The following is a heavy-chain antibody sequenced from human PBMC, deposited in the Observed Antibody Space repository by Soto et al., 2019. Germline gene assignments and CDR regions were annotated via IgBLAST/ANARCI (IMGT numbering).Heavy chain of an antibody. D-gene: IGHD2-15*01. J-gene: IGHJ4*02. V-gene: IGHV4-59*01. CDR3: VRDRGDCSGGSCSTAFDY. CDR2: IYYSGST. Sequence: SETLSLTCTVSGGSISSYYWSWIRQPPGKGLEWIGYIYYSGSTNYNPSLKSRVTISVDTSKNQFSLKLSSVTAADTAVYYCVRDRGDCSGGSCSTAFDYWGQGTLVTVSS. CDR1: GGSISSYY.